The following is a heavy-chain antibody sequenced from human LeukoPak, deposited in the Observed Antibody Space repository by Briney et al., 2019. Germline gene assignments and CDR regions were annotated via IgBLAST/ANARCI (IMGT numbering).Heavy chain of an antibody. CDR2: IYTSGST. V-gene: IGHV4-61*02. CDR1: GGSISSGSYY. D-gene: IGHD1-7*01. Sequence: SQTLSLTCTVSGGSISSGSYYWSWIRQPAGKGLEWIVRIYTSGSTNYNPSLKSRVTISVDTSKNQFSLKLSSVTAADTAVYYCARDKGNYDYFDYWGQGTLVTVSS. CDR3: ARDKGNYDYFDY. J-gene: IGHJ4*02.